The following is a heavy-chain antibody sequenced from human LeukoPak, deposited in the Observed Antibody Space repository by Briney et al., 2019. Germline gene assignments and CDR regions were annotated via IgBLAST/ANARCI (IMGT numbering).Heavy chain of an antibody. CDR1: GFTFSSYA. D-gene: IGHD3-10*01. V-gene: IGHV3-23*01. CDR3: ARRGSGSYSHFDY. CDR2: VTGSGGTT. J-gene: IGHJ4*02. Sequence: PGGSLRLSYATSGFTFSSYAMRWVRQAPGKGLEWVSAVTGSGGTTYYADSVKGRFTISRDNSKNTLYLQMNSLRAEDTAVYYCARRGSGSYSHFDYWGQGTLVTVSS.